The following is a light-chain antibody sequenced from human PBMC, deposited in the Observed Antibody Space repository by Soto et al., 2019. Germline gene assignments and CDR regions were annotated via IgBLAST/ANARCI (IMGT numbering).Light chain of an antibody. CDR3: QQRSNWPPYT. Sequence: EIVLTQSPATLSLSPGERATLSCRASQSVSSYLAWYQQQPAQAPRLLIYDASNRATGIPARFSGSGSGTDFTLTISSLEPEDFAVYYCQQRSNWPPYTFGQGTKLEIK. CDR1: QSVSSY. J-gene: IGKJ2*01. CDR2: DAS. V-gene: IGKV3-11*01.